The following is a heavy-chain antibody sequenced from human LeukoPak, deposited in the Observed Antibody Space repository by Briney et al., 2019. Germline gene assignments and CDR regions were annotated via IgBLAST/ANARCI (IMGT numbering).Heavy chain of an antibody. CDR2: IYYSGST. Sequence: SETLSLTCTVSGGSISSYYWSWIRQPPGKGLEWIGYIYYSGSTNYNPSLKSRVTISVDTSKNQFSLKLSSVTAADTAVYYCARRYQLLPARFDPWGQGTLVTVSS. V-gene: IGHV4-59*01. J-gene: IGHJ5*02. CDR1: GGSISSYY. D-gene: IGHD2-2*01. CDR3: ARRYQLLPARFDP.